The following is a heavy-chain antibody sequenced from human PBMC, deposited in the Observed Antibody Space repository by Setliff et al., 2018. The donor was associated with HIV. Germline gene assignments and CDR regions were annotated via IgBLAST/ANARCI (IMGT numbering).Heavy chain of an antibody. V-gene: IGHV1-69-2*01. CDR3: ATADQKWHHY. D-gene: IGHD5-12*01. CDR1: GYTFTDYY. CDR2: VDPEDGET. Sequence: ASVKVSCKASGYTFTDYYMHWVQQAPGKGLEWMGRVDPEDGETIYGEKFQGRVTITADTSTDTAYMELSSLRSEDTAVYYCATADQKWHHYWGQGTLVTVS. J-gene: IGHJ4*02.